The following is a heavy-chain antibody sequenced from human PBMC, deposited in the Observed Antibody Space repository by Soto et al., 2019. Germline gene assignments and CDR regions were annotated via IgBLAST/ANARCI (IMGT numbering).Heavy chain of an antibody. CDR1: GGSISNYY. V-gene: IGHV4-59*01. D-gene: IGHD3-22*01. CDR2: MYYSGNT. J-gene: IGHJ3*02. CDR3: ARSGNYYRFAEAAFDI. Sequence: TSETLSLTCTVSGGSISNYYWSWIRQPPGKGLEWIGYMYYSGNTRYNPSLKSRVTISVDTSKNQFSLRLNSVTPADTAVYYCARSGNYYRFAEAAFDIWGQGTMVTVSS.